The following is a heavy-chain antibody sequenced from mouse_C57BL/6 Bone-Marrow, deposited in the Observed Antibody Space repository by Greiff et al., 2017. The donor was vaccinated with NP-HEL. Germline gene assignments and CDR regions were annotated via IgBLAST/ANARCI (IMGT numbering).Heavy chain of an antibody. V-gene: IGHV1-64*01. CDR3: ARGGFTYDYDGDFDY. J-gene: IGHJ2*01. CDR2: IHPNSGST. D-gene: IGHD2-4*01. CDR1: GYTFTSYW. Sequence: QVQLQQSGAELVKPGASVKLSCKASGYTFTSYWMHWVKQRPGQGLEWIGMIHPNSGSTNYNEKFKSKATLTVDKSSSTAYMQLSSLTSEDSAVYYCARGGFTYDYDGDFDYWGQGTTLTVSS.